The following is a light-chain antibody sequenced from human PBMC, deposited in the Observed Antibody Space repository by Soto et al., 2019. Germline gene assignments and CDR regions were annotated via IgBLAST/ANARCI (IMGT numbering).Light chain of an antibody. CDR1: SSDVGGYDY. V-gene: IGLV2-8*01. CDR2: EVS. Sequence: QSALTQPPSASGSPGQSVTISCIGTSSDVGGYDYVSWYQQHPGEAPKLMIYEVSKRPSGVPDRFSGSKSGNTASLAVSGLQAEDEADYYCTSYAGSNNFPYVFGTGTKVTVL. CDR3: TSYAGSNNFPYV. J-gene: IGLJ1*01.